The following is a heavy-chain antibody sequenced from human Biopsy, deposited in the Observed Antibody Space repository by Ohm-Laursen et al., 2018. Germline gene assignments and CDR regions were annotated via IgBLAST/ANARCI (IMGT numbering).Heavy chain of an antibody. Sequence: SETLSLTCSVSTISITNFGDHWDWIRQAPGKGLEWFGTVSYWGTTHYNPSLTSRVTISIDRSQSQFSMRLSSVAAADTAVYYCARRHNDGSGYHYFDYWGQGIRVSVSS. D-gene: IGHD3-22*01. CDR3: ARRHNDGSGYHYFDY. V-gene: IGHV4-39*01. J-gene: IGHJ4*02. CDR1: TISITNFGDH. CDR2: VSYWGTT.